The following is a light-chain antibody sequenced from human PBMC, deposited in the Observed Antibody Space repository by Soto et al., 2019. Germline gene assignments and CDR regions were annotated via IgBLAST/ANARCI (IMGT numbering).Light chain of an antibody. CDR2: GAS. V-gene: IGKV3-15*01. CDR3: QQWIRWT. Sequence: DIVMTQSPDTLSVSPGDRATLSCRASESVGTNVAWFQQRPGQAPRLLIYGASTRVAGIPDRFSGSGSDTEFTLTSSNLQSEDFAIYHCQQWIRWTFGEGTRVELK. J-gene: IGKJ1*01. CDR1: ESVGTN.